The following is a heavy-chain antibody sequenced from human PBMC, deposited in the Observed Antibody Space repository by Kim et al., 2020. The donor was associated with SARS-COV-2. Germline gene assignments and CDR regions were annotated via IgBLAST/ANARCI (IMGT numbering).Heavy chain of an antibody. CDR1: GYSFTSYW. Sequence: GESLKISCKGSGYSFTSYWIGWVRQMPGKGLEWMGIIYPGDSDTRYSPSFQGQVTISADKSISTAYLQWSSLKASDTAMYYCARPSGDYSISEYFQHWGQGTLVTVSS. D-gene: IGHD4-17*01. CDR2: IYPGDSDT. V-gene: IGHV5-51*01. CDR3: ARPSGDYSISEYFQH. J-gene: IGHJ1*01.